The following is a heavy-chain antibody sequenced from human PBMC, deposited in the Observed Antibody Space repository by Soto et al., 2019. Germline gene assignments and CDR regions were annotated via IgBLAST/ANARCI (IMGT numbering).Heavy chain of an antibody. J-gene: IGHJ4*02. D-gene: IGHD3-22*01. V-gene: IGHV1-18*01. CDR2: ISAYNGNT. Sequence: ASVKVSCKASVYTITSYGMSWVRQDPRQGLEWMGWISAYNGNTNYAQKLQGRVTMTTDTSTSTAYMELRSLRSDDTAVYYCARERRYYYDSSGYYSDFDYWGQGTLVTVSS. CDR1: VYTITSYG. CDR3: ARERRYYYDSSGYYSDFDY.